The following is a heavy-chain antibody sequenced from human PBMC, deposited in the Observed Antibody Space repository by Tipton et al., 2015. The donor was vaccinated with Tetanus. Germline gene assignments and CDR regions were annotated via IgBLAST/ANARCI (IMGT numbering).Heavy chain of an antibody. J-gene: IGHJ6*02. CDR1: GGSISSGGYY. V-gene: IGHV4-31*03. D-gene: IGHD3-9*01. Sequence: TLSLTCTVSGGSISSGGYYWSWIRQHPGKGLEWIGYIYYSGSTYYNPSLKSRVTISVDTSKNQFSLKLSSVTAADTAGYYCARDRYYVFLTVYYGVGVDRLYGMDVWGQGTTVTVSS. CDR3: ARDRYYVFLTVYYGVGVDRLYGMDV. CDR2: IYYSGST.